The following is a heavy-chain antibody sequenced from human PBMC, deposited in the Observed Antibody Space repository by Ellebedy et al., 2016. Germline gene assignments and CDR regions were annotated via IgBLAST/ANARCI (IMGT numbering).Heavy chain of an antibody. CDR2: IRGDGRHT. CDR1: GFTFSDYW. Sequence: GESLKISCAASGFTFSDYWMHWFRRAPGQGLVWVSRIRGDGRHTDYAASVEGRFTISRDNAKNTLYLQMNNVRAEDAAVYYCSRDLHIVATDYWGQGTLVTVSS. CDR3: SRDLHIVATDY. V-gene: IGHV3-74*01. D-gene: IGHD2-21*01. J-gene: IGHJ4*02.